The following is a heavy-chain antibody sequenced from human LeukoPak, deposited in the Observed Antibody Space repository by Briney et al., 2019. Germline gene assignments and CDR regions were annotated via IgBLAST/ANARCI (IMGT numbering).Heavy chain of an antibody. CDR1: GGSISSYY. CDR3: ARGTASFDY. J-gene: IGHJ4*02. Sequence: SETLSLTCTVSGGSISSYYWNWIRQSPGKGLEWIGYIYYTGSTNYDASLRSRVTISVDTSKNQFSLKLSSVTAADTAVYYCARGTASFDYWGPGTPVTVSS. V-gene: IGHV4-59*01. CDR2: IYYTGST.